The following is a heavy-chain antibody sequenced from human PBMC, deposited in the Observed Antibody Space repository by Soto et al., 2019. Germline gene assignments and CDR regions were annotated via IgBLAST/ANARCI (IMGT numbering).Heavy chain of an antibody. Sequence: EVQLLESGGDLVQPGGSLRLSCAASGFTFSSYAMSWVRQAPGKGLGWVSTISGRGDDTYYTDSVKGRFTISRDNSKNTLYVHMNSLRAEDTAVYYCARAQPTYSNSYFDYWGQGTLVTVSS. J-gene: IGHJ4*02. CDR3: ARAQPTYSNSYFDY. D-gene: IGHD1-26*01. CDR2: ISGRGDDT. CDR1: GFTFSSYA. V-gene: IGHV3-23*01.